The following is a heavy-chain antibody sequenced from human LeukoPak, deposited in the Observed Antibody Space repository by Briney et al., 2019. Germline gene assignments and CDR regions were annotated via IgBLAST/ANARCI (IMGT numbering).Heavy chain of an antibody. Sequence: SETLSLTCAVYGGSLSGFYWSRIRQPPGKGLEWIGEINHSGGTNFNPSLKSRVTISVDTSKSHFSLRLSSVTGADTAVYYCATTRPGPTYFYYGLGVWGQGTTVTVSS. CDR2: INHSGGT. D-gene: IGHD4-17*01. CDR1: GGSLSGFY. J-gene: IGHJ6*02. V-gene: IGHV4-34*01. CDR3: ATTRPGPTYFYYGLGV.